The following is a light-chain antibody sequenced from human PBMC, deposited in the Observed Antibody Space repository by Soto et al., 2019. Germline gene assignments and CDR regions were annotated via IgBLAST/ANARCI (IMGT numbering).Light chain of an antibody. V-gene: IGKV3-20*01. Sequence: EIVLTQSPDTLSLSPGERATLSCRASQSVRSNSLAWYQQKPGQAPRFLIYDASSRATGIPDRFSGSGSGTDFTLTISRLEPEDFTVYYCQQYGSTPLTFGGGDQGGYQ. CDR2: DAS. CDR3: QQYGSTPLT. J-gene: IGKJ4*01. CDR1: QSVRSNS.